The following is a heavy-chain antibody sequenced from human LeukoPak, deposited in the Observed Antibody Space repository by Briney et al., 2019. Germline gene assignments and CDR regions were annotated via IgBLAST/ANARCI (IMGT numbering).Heavy chain of an antibody. CDR3: AKDRGIISDY. CDR1: GFTFSSYG. CDR2: ISGSGGST. J-gene: IGHJ4*02. V-gene: IGHV3-23*01. D-gene: IGHD3-10*01. Sequence: GGSLRLSCAASGFTFSSYGMSWVRQAPGKGLEWVSVISGSGGSTYYTDSVKGRITISRDNSKNTLYLQMNSLRAEDTAVYYCAKDRGIISDYWGQGTLVTVSS.